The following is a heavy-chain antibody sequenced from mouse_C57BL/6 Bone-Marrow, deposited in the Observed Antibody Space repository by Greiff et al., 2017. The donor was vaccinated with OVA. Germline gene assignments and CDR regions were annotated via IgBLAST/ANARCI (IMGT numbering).Heavy chain of an antibody. J-gene: IGHJ3*01. CDR3: TAILLLRPFAY. V-gene: IGHV14-4*01. D-gene: IGHD1-1*01. CDR2: IDPENGDT. CDR1: GFNIKDDY. Sequence: EVKVEESGAELVRPGASVKLSCTASGFNIKDDYMHWVKQRPEQGLEWIGWIDPENGDTEYASKFQGKATITADTSSNTAYLQLSSLTSEDTAVYYCTAILLLRPFAYWGQGTLVTVSA.